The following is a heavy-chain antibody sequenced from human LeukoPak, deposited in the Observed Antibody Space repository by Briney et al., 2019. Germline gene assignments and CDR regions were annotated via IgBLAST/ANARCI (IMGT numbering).Heavy chain of an antibody. CDR3: ARDFSSGSYYGDYYFDY. Sequence: GGSLRLSCAASGFTFSIYTMNWVRQAPGKGLEWVSSITDSSSSMYYADSVKGRFTISRDNAKNSLYLQMNSLRAEDTAVYYCARDFSSGSYYGDYYFDYWGQGTLVTVSS. CDR1: GFTFSIYT. J-gene: IGHJ4*02. D-gene: IGHD1-26*01. V-gene: IGHV3-21*01. CDR2: ITDSSSSM.